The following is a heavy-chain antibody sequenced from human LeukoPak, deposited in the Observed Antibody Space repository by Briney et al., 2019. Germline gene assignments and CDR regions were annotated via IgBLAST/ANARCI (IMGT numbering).Heavy chain of an antibody. Sequence: GESLKISWKGSGYIFTSYWIGWVRQMPGKGLELMGIIYPGDSDTRYSPPFQGQVTISADKSISTAYLQWSSLKASDTAMYYCASILGYCSGTSCYKSDAFDIWGQGTMVIVSS. D-gene: IGHD2-2*02. CDR3: ASILGYCSGTSCYKSDAFDI. CDR2: IYPGDSDT. CDR1: GYIFTSYW. V-gene: IGHV5-51*01. J-gene: IGHJ3*02.